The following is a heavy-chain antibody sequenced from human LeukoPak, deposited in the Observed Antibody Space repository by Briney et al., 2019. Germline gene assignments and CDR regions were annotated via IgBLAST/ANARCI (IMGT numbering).Heavy chain of an antibody. D-gene: IGHD3-22*01. CDR1: GFTFSSYS. J-gene: IGHJ4*02. CDR2: INSRSSTI. V-gene: IGHV3-48*01. CDR3: AKDSGLSDPYYYDSSGYYDYDY. Sequence: GGSLRLSCEGSGFTFSSYSMNWVRQAPGEGLEWISYINSRSSTINYTDSVKGRFTISRDNSKNTLYLQMNSLRAEDTAVYYCAKDSGLSDPYYYDSSGYYDYDYWGQGTLVTVSS.